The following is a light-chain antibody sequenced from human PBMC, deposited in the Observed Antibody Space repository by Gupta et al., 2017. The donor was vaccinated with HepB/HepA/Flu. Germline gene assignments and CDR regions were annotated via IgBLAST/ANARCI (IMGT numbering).Light chain of an antibody. CDR3: QQYYSYPLT. CDR2: AAS. CDR1: QGISSY. Sequence: SXFXXXXGDRVTITCRASQGISSYLAWYQQKPGKAPKLLIYAASTLQSGVPSRFSGSGSGTDFTLTISCLQSEDFATYYCQQYYSYPLTFGPGTKVDIK. J-gene: IGKJ3*01. V-gene: IGKV1-8*01.